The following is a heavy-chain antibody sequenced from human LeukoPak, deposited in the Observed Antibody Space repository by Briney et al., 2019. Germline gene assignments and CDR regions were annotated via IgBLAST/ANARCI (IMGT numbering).Heavy chain of an antibody. D-gene: IGHD2-21*02. CDR1: GYTFTRDF. CDR2: VNPGGGGT. Sequence: ASVKVSCKASGYTFTRDFMHWVRQAPGEGLEWMGIVNPGGGGTNYAQKFQGRVTMTTDTSTSTAYMELRSLRSDDTAVYYCARGGWGDLFDYWGQGTLVTVSS. J-gene: IGHJ4*02. V-gene: IGHV1-46*01. CDR3: ARGGWGDLFDY.